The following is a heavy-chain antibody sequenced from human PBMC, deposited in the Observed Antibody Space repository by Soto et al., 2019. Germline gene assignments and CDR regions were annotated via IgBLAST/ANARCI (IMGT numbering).Heavy chain of an antibody. J-gene: IGHJ6*02. Sequence: SETLSLTCTVSDDFISSYDWNWIRQPAGKGLERIGRVSTNGATNYNPPLESRVTMSVDTSKNQFSLKLTSVTAADTAVYFCARADYEILTGSYAMDVWGQGTTVTVSS. D-gene: IGHD3-9*01. V-gene: IGHV4-4*07. CDR3: ARADYEILTGSYAMDV. CDR1: DDFISSYD. CDR2: VSTNGAT.